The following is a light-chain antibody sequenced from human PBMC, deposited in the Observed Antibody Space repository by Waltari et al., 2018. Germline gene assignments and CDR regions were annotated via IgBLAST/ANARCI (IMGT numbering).Light chain of an antibody. V-gene: IGKV3-20*01. CDR3: QQHGTLPAT. J-gene: IGKJ1*01. Sequence: EIVLTQSPGTASLSPGERVTLSCRASQTVGSSSLAWYQQKPGQAPRLVIYRASRRATGSTDRFSGSGSGTDFSLTISRMEPEDFAVYYCQQHGTLPATFGQGTKVEIK. CDR1: QTVGSSS. CDR2: RAS.